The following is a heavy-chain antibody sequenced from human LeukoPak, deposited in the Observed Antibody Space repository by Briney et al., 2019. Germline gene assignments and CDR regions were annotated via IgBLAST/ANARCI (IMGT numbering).Heavy chain of an antibody. J-gene: IGHJ4*02. Sequence: ASVKVSCKASGYTFINYGITWVRQAPGQGLEWMGWVSAYADNTNYVQKFQGRVSMTTDTSTNTAYMELRSLRPDDTAVYYCAGDSIGCHGFDYWGQGTLVTVSS. CDR3: AGDSIGCHGFDY. D-gene: IGHD2-21*01. CDR2: VSAYADNT. V-gene: IGHV1-18*01. CDR1: GYTFINYG.